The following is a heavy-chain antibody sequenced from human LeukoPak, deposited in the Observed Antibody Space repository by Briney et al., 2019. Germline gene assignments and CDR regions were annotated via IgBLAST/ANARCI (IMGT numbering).Heavy chain of an antibody. Sequence: PSETLSLTCTVSGGSISSYYWSWIRQPPGKGPEWIGYIYYSGSTNYNPSLKSRVTISVDTSKNQFSLKLSSVTAADTAVYYCARAPHYDFWSGRPSWFDPWGQGTLVTVSS. CDR3: ARAPHYDFWSGRPSWFDP. D-gene: IGHD3-3*01. V-gene: IGHV4-59*01. CDR1: GGSISSYY. CDR2: IYYSGST. J-gene: IGHJ5*02.